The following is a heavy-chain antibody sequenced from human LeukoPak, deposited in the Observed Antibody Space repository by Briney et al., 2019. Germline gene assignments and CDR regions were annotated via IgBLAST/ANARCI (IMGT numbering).Heavy chain of an antibody. CDR1: GFTFDDYA. J-gene: IGHJ4*02. CDR3: ARDPSEWFGESEY. D-gene: IGHD3-10*01. CDR2: ITWNGGNT. V-gene: IGHV3-9*01. Sequence: GGSLRLSCAASGFTFDDYAMHWVRQAPGKGLEWVSGITWNGGNTVYADSVKGRFTISRDNTKNLLYLEMNSLRAEDTAVYYCARDPSEWFGESEYWGRGTLVTVSS.